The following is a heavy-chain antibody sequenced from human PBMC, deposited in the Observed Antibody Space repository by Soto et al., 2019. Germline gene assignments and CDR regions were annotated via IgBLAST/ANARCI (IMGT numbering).Heavy chain of an antibody. CDR3: AKELYPLMGVTARGYFIE. CDR2: ISYDGSNK. D-gene: IGHD3-22*01. CDR1: GFTFSSYG. V-gene: IGHV3-30*18. J-gene: IGHJ4*02. Sequence: GGSLRLSCAASGFTFSSYGMHWVRQAPGKGLEWVAVISYDGSNKYYADSVKGRITISRDNSKNTLYQQMNSLRAEDTDEYYYAKELYPLMGVTARGYFIEWGLETLVSVS.